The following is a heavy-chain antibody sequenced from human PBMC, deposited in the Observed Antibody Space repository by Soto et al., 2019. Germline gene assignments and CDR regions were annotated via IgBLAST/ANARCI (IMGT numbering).Heavy chain of an antibody. Sequence: QLHLQESGPGLVKPSETLSLTCTVSGGSISSSSYFWGWIRQPPGKGLEWIGSIYYSGGTYYNPSLKSRVTISVDTSKNQFSLRLSSVTATDTAVYYCASLSGDIPYVEYFQHWGLGTLVTVSS. CDR1: GGSISSSSYF. D-gene: IGHD5-12*01. V-gene: IGHV4-39*01. CDR3: ASLSGDIPYVEYFQH. J-gene: IGHJ1*01. CDR2: IYYSGGT.